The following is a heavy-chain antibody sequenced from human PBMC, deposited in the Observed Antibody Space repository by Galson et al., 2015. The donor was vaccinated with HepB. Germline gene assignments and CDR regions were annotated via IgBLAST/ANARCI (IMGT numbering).Heavy chain of an antibody. CDR3: ARDYYDSGGYLKFDY. J-gene: IGHJ4*02. CDR2: IIPIFGIA. D-gene: IGHD3-22*01. V-gene: IGHV1-69*13. CDR1: GGTFSSYA. Sequence: SVKVSCKASGGTFSSYAISWVRQAPGQGLEWMGGIIPIFGIANYAQKFQGRVTITADESTSTAYMELSSLRSEDTAVYYCARDYYDSGGYLKFDYWGQGTLVTVSS.